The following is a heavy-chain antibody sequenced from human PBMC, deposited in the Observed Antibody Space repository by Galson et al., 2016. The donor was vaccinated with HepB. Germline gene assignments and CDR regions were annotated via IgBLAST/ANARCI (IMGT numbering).Heavy chain of an antibody. J-gene: IGHJ4*02. D-gene: IGHD2-2*01. CDR1: GFAFNQYG. V-gene: IGHV3-33*01. CDR2: IWHDGNNK. CDR3: ARPISACRTSSCYFFEF. Sequence: SLRLSCAASGFAFNQYGMHWVRQAAGKGLEWVAVIWHDGNNKYYGDSVKGRFTISRENSKNTLYLQMNGLRVDDTAVYYCARPISACRTSSCYFFEFWGQGTPVTVSS.